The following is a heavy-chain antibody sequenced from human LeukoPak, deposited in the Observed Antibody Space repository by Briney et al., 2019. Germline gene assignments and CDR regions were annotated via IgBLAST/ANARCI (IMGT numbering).Heavy chain of an antibody. CDR1: GFTFSGSA. D-gene: IGHD3-22*01. Sequence: GGSLRLSCAASGFTFSGSAMHWVRQASGKGLEWVGRIRSKVNSYATAYAASVKGRFTISRDDSKNTAYLQMNSLRAEDTAVYYCAKDAKSLVYTLTMIVLFDAFDIWGQGTMVTVSS. J-gene: IGHJ3*02. CDR2: IRSKVNSYAT. CDR3: AKDAKSLVYTLTMIVLFDAFDI. V-gene: IGHV3-73*01.